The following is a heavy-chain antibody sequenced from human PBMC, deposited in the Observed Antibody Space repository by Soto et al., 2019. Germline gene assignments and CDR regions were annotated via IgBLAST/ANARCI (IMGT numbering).Heavy chain of an antibody. CDR3: AAGTTVGSPNWFDP. V-gene: IGHV4-39*01. Sequence: SETLSLTCTVSGGSISSSSYYWGLISQPPGKGLEWIGSIYYSGSTYYNPSLKSRVTISVDTSKNQFSLKLSSVTAADTAVYYCAAGTTVGSPNWFDPWGQGTLVTAPQ. CDR1: GGSISSSSYY. CDR2: IYYSGST. J-gene: IGHJ5*02. D-gene: IGHD4-17*01.